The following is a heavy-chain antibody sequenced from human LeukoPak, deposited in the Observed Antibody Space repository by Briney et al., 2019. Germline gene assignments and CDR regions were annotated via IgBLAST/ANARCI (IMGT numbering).Heavy chain of an antibody. CDR1: GYTFTSYG. Sequence: AASVKVSCKASGYTFTSYGISWVRQAHGQGLEWMGRIIPRLDTTNYAQKFQGRVTITADKSTSTAYMELSSLRSEDTAVYYCASSPAAEDSSGYLDYWGQGTLVTVSS. CDR2: IIPRLDTT. V-gene: IGHV1-69*04. CDR3: ASSPAAEDSSGYLDY. D-gene: IGHD3-22*01. J-gene: IGHJ4*02.